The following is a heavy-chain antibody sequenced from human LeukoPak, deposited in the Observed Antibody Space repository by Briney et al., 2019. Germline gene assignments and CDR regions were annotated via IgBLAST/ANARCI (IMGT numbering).Heavy chain of an antibody. J-gene: IGHJ4*02. CDR3: DPHDSSSHF. CDR2: IYSGGST. V-gene: IGHV3-66*02. CDR1: GFTVSSNY. D-gene: IGHD6-6*01. Sequence: QAGGSLRLSCAASGFTVSSNYMSWVRQAPGKGLEWVSVIYSGGSTYYADSVKGRFTISRDNSKNTLYLQMNSLRDEDTAVYYCDPHDSSSHFWGQGTLVTVSS.